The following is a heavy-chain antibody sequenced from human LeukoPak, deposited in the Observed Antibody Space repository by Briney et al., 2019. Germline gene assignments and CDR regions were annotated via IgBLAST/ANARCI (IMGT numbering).Heavy chain of an antibody. J-gene: IGHJ4*02. CDR2: INPNSGGT. D-gene: IGHD5-18*01. Sequence: ASVTVSCKASGYTFTGYYMHWVRQAPGQGLEWMGWINPNSGGTNYAQKFQGRVTMTRDTSISTAYMEPSRLRSDDTAVYYCARGGGYSYGWATDYWGQGTLVTVSS. CDR3: ARGGGYSYGWATDY. CDR1: GYTFTGYY. V-gene: IGHV1-2*02.